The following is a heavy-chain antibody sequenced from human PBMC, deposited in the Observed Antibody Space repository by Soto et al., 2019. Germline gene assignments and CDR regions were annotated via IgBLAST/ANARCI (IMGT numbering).Heavy chain of an antibody. J-gene: IGHJ6*02. D-gene: IGHD6-6*01. CDR3: AKAAIAAHRDYYYYGMDV. Sequence: MSWVLQAPGKGLEWVSAISGSGGSTYYADSVKGRFTITRDNSKNTLYLQMNSLRAEDTAVYYCAKAAIAAHRDYYYYGMDVWGQETTVTVSS. CDR2: ISGSGGST. V-gene: IGHV3-23*01.